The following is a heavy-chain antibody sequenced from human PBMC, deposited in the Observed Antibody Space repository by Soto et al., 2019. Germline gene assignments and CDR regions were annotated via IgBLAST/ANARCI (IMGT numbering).Heavy chain of an antibody. V-gene: IGHV4-4*02. CDR3: ARKPPVSWFDP. CDR1: SGSIRSSNW. Sequence: SETLSLTCAVSSGSIRSSNWWSCVRQPPGKGLEWIGEIYHSGSTNYNPSLKSRVTISVDKSKNQFSLKLSSVTAADTAVYYYARKPPVSWFDPWGQGTLVTVSS. J-gene: IGHJ5*02. CDR2: IYHSGST.